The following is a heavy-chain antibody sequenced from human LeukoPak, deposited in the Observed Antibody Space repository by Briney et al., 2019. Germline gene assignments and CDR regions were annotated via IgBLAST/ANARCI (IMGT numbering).Heavy chain of an antibody. J-gene: IGHJ5*02. D-gene: IGHD6-19*01. V-gene: IGHV4-39*07. CDR3: ARGPYSSGWYWFDP. Sequence: SETLSLTCTVSGGSISSSSYYWGWIRQPPGKGLEWIGSIYYSGSTYYNPSLKSRVTISVDKSKNQFSLKLSSVTAADTAVYYCARGPYSSGWYWFDPWGQGTLVTVSS. CDR1: GGSISSSSYY. CDR2: IYYSGST.